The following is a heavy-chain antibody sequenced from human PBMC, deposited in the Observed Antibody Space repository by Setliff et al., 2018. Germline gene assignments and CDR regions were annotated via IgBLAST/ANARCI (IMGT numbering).Heavy chain of an antibody. J-gene: IGHJ6*03. V-gene: IGHV5-51*01. CDR1: GYSFTSYW. D-gene: IGHD2-21*02. CDR3: ARAGLRSYYYYYMDV. Sequence: RGASLKISCKGSGYSFTSYWIGWVRQMPGKGLEWMGIIYPGDSDTRYSPSFQGQVTISADKSISTAYLQWSSLKASDTAMYYCARAGLRSYYYYYMDVWGKGTTVTVSS. CDR2: IYPGDSDT.